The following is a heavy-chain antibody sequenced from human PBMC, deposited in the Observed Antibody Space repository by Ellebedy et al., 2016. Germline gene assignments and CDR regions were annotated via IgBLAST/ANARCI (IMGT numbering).Heavy chain of an antibody. CDR3: ARTGITGTTARGAFDI. Sequence: SETLSLTCTVSGGSISSYYWSWIRQPPGKGLEWIGYIYYSGSTNYNPSLKSRVTISVDTSKNQFSLKLSSVTAADTAVYYCARTGITGTTARGAFDIWGQGTMVTVSS. V-gene: IGHV4-59*08. J-gene: IGHJ3*02. CDR2: IYYSGST. D-gene: IGHD1-20*01. CDR1: GGSISSYY.